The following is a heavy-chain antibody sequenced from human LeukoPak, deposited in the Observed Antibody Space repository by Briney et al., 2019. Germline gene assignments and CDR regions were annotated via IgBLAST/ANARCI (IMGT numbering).Heavy chain of an antibody. CDR2: IYPDDSDT. J-gene: IGHJ4*02. Sequence: GESLKISCQGSGYSFPNYWIGWVRQMPGKGLEWMGIIYPDDSDTRYNPSFQGQVTISADKSISTAFLQWSSLRASDTAMYYCARRDFGSARHFFDYWGQGTLVTVSP. CDR3: ARRDFGSARHFFDY. V-gene: IGHV5-51*01. D-gene: IGHD3-10*01. CDR1: GYSFPNYW.